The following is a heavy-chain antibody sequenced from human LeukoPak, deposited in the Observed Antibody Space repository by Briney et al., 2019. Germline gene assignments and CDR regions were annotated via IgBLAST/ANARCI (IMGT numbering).Heavy chain of an antibody. CDR3: AREGGYYHLDY. Sequence: PGGSLRLPCAASGFTFNNYYMSWIRQAPGKGLEWISYISSTVSTTYYADSVKGRFTISRDNAKNSLYLQMNSLRAEDTAVYYCAREGGYYHLDYWGQGTLVTVSS. CDR2: ISSTVSTT. V-gene: IGHV3-11*01. J-gene: IGHJ4*02. CDR1: GFTFNNYY. D-gene: IGHD3-22*01.